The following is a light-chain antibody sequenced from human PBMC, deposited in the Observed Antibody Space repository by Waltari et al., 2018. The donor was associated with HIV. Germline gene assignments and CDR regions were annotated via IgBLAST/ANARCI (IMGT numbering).Light chain of an antibody. CDR2: KAS. CDR3: QQYSTYPA. CDR1: ESITDL. Sequence: DIQMTQSPSTLSASVGDRVTITCRASESITDLLAWYQQKVGKAPKLLIYKASSLEGGVPLRFSGSGFGTEFTLTISSLQPDDSATYFCQQYSTYPAFGQGTRLEIK. V-gene: IGKV1-5*03. J-gene: IGKJ5*01.